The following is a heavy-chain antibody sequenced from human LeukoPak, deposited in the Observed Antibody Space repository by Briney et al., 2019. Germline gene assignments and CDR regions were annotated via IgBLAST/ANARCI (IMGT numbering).Heavy chain of an antibody. CDR2: IYYSGST. J-gene: IGHJ4*02. Sequence: PSETLSLTCTVSGGSISSSSYYWGWIRQPPGKGLEWIGSIYYSGSTYYNPSLKSRVTISVDTSKNQFSLKLSSVTAADTAVYYCARDQGHYYDSSGYYNPLDWGQGTLVTVSS. V-gene: IGHV4-39*02. CDR1: GGSISSSSYY. D-gene: IGHD3-22*01. CDR3: ARDQGHYYDSSGYYNPLD.